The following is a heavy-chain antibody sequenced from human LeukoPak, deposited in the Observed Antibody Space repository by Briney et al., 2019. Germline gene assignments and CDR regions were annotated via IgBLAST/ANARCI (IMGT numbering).Heavy chain of an antibody. D-gene: IGHD4-17*01. Sequence: ASVKVSCKASGYTFTSYDINWVRQATGQGLEWMGWMNPNSGNTGYAQKFQGRVTMTRDTSIRTAYMELSSLTSDDTAVYYCARSRYGDLDSWGQGTLVTVSS. CDR2: MNPNSGNT. CDR3: ARSRYGDLDS. CDR1: GYTFTSYD. V-gene: IGHV1-8*02. J-gene: IGHJ4*02.